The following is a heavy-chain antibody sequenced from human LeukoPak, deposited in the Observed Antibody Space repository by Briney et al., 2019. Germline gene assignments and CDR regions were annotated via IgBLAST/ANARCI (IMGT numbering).Heavy chain of an antibody. V-gene: IGHV3-20*04. CDR2: INWNGGST. CDR3: ARVRVSVYYGSGSYPYYFDY. CDR1: GFTFDDYG. Sequence: PGGSLRPSCAASGFTFDDYGMSWVRQAPGKGLEWVSGINWNGGSTGYADSVKGRFTISRDNAKNSLYLQMNSLRAEDTALYYCARVRVSVYYGSGSYPYYFDYWGQGTLVTVSS. D-gene: IGHD3-10*01. J-gene: IGHJ4*02.